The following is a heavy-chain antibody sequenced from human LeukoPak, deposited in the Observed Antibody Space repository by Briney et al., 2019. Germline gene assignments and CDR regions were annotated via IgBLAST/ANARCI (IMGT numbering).Heavy chain of an antibody. D-gene: IGHD1-26*01. CDR3: ARLTMGSYSPDAFDI. CDR1: GFTFSSYE. V-gene: IGHV3-48*03. Sequence: PGGSLRLSCAASGFTFSSYEMNWVRQAPGKGLEWVSYISSSGSTIYYADSVKGRFTISRDNAKNSLYLQMNSLRAEDTAVYYCARLTMGSYSPDAFDIWGQGTMVTVSS. J-gene: IGHJ3*02. CDR2: ISSSGSTI.